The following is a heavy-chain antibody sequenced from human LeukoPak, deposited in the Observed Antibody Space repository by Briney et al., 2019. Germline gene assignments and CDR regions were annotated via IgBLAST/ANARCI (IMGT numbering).Heavy chain of an antibody. D-gene: IGHD6-6*01. CDR1: GFTFSSYA. V-gene: IGHV3-30-3*01. Sequence: GGSLRLSCAASGFTFSSYAMHWVRQAPGKGLEWVAVISYDGSNKYYADSVKGRFTISRDNSKNTLYLQMNSLRAEDTAVYYCARVRRGSSSYYFDYWGQGTLVTVSS. CDR3: ARVRRGSSSYYFDY. CDR2: ISYDGSNK. J-gene: IGHJ4*02.